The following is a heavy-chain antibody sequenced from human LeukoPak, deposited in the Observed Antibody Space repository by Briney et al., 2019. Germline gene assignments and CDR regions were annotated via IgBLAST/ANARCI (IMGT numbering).Heavy chain of an antibody. Sequence: SETLSLTCTVSGGSISSYYWSWIRQPPGKGLEWIGYIYYSGSTNYNPSLKSRVTISVDTSKNQFSLKLSSVTAADTAVYYCARGLHFDWSLYYFDYWGQGTLVTVSS. J-gene: IGHJ4*02. CDR1: GGSISSYY. CDR3: ARGLHFDWSLYYFDY. CDR2: IYYSGST. V-gene: IGHV4-59*01. D-gene: IGHD3-9*01.